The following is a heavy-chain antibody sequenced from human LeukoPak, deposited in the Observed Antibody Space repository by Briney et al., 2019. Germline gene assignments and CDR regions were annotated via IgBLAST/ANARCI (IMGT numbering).Heavy chain of an antibody. J-gene: IGHJ4*02. V-gene: IGHV1-2*02. CDR1: GYSFTGHH. D-gene: IGHD5-24*01. Sequence: ASVKVSCKASGYSFTGHHIHWVRQAPGQALEWMGWISPDTAVTNYAQKFQGRVTMTRDSSISTAYMDLSRLSSDDTALYYCARTRRDGYNCDLDFWGQGTLVTVSS. CDR3: ARTRRDGYNCDLDF. CDR2: ISPDTAVT.